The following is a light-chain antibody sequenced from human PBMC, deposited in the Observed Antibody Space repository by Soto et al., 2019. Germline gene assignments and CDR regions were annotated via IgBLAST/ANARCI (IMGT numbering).Light chain of an antibody. J-gene: IGKJ5*01. Sequence: EIVMTQSPGTLSLSPGERATLPCRASQSVRSSYFACHQHHPDQAPRLLNYGTSSTAAGIPGMFSGRGSGTDFTLTISILDPEDFAVYCCQRNNSSITFGQGTRLETK. CDR2: GTS. CDR3: QRNNSSIT. V-gene: IGKV3-20*01. CDR1: QSVRSSY.